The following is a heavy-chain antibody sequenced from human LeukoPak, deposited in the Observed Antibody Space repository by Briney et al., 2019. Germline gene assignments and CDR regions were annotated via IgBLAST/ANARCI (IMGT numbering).Heavy chain of an antibody. CDR1: GFTFSSYS. CDR2: ISSSSSTI. D-gene: IGHD3-22*01. J-gene: IGHJ4*02. CDR3: ARYLGYYYYDSSGYFDY. Sequence: PGGSLRLSCAASGFTFSSYSMNWVRQAPGKGLEWVSYISSSSSTIYYADSVKGRFTISRDNAKHSLYLQMNSLRAEDTAVYYCARYLGYYYYDSSGYFDYWGQGTLVTVSS. V-gene: IGHV3-48*01.